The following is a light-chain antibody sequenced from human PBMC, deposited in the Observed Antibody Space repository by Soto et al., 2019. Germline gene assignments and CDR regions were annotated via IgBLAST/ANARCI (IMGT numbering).Light chain of an antibody. V-gene: IGKV4-1*01. J-gene: IGKJ1*01. CDR3: QQYYGTPPT. Sequence: DIVMTQSPDSLAVSLGGRATINCKSSQSVLYSSNNKNYLAWYQQKPGQPPKLLIYWASTRESGVPDRFSGSGSGTDFTLTISSLQAEDVAVYYCQQYYGTPPTFGQGTKVDIK. CDR2: WAS. CDR1: QSVLYSSNNKNY.